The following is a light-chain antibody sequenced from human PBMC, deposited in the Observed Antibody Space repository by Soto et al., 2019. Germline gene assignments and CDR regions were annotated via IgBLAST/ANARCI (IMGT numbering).Light chain of an antibody. CDR2: GAS. CDR3: QQYGSSLIT. J-gene: IGKJ5*01. V-gene: IGKV3-20*01. Sequence: EIVLTQSPGTLSLSPGERATLSCRASQSVSSSYLAWYQQKPGQAPSLLIYGASSKATGIPDRFSGSGSGKDFTLTISSLEAEDFAGYYCQQYGSSLITFGQGTRLEIK. CDR1: QSVSSSY.